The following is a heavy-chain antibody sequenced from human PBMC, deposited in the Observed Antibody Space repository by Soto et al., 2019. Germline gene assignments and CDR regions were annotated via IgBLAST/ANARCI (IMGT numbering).Heavy chain of an antibody. D-gene: IGHD2-21*01. CDR1: GCTFSSYA. CDR2: IIAIFGTA. CDR3: ATEIHAYCGGESRTPGDLHSYGMDV. J-gene: IGHJ6*02. V-gene: IGHV1-69*13. Sequence: SVKVSCEASGCTFSSYAISWVRQAPGQGLEWMGWIIAIFGTANYAQKFQGRVTITADASTSTAYMELSSLRSDDTAVYYCATEIHAYCGGESRTPGDLHSYGMDVWGQGTTVTVSS.